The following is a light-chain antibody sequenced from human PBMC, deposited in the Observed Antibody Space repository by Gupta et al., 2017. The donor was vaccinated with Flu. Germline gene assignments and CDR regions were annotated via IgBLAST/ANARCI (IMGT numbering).Light chain of an antibody. CDR3: QSYDKSRYSRV. CDR1: SANIGADYN. CDR2: GQT. V-gene: IGLV1-40*01. Sequence: VTISCTGDSANIGADYNVTWYKYLPGAAPKLLIYGQTNRRSGVPERFSGAKSGNSASLAITGLQPEDEGDYYCQSYDKSRYSRVFGGGTKLTVL. J-gene: IGLJ3*02.